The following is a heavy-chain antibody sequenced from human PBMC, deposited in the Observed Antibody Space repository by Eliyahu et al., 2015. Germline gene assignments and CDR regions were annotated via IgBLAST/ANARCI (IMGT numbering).Heavy chain of an antibody. D-gene: IGHD3-3*01. Sequence: QVQLQQWGAGLLKPSETLSLTCAVXGGSFSGYYXXWXRQPPGKGLEWIGXINHSGSTXYNPSLKSRVTISVDTSKNQFSLKLSSVTAADTAVYYCARSPGDFWSGYYRRRQGYFDYWGQGTLVTVSS. CDR2: INHSGST. V-gene: IGHV4-34*01. CDR1: GGSFSGYY. CDR3: ARSPGDFWSGYYRRRQGYFDY. J-gene: IGHJ4*02.